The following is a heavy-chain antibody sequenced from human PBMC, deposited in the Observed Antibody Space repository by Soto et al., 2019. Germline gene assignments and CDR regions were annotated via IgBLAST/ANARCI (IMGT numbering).Heavy chain of an antibody. CDR3: ARDPMGRYYGSGSYYFDY. D-gene: IGHD3-10*01. V-gene: IGHV3-30-3*01. Sequence: SCKASGYTFTGYYMHWVRQAPGKGLEWVAVISYDGSNKYYADSVKGRFTISRDNSKNTLYLQMNSLRAEDTAVYYCARDPMGRYYGSGSYYFDYWGQGTLVTVSS. CDR1: GYTFTGYY. J-gene: IGHJ4*02. CDR2: ISYDGSNK.